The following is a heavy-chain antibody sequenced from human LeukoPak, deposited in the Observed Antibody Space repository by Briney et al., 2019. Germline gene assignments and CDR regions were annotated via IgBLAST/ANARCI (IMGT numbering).Heavy chain of an antibody. CDR2: INRDGGST. J-gene: IGHJ4*02. Sequence: GGSLRLSCAASDFSFSTYWMHWVRQAPWERLMWVSRINRDGGSTSYADSVKGRFTISRDNAKNSLYLQMNSLRAEDTAVYYCARGSRTIELGDDYWGQGTLVTVSS. CDR1: DFSFSTYW. D-gene: IGHD5-24*01. V-gene: IGHV3-74*01. CDR3: ARGSRTIELGDDY.